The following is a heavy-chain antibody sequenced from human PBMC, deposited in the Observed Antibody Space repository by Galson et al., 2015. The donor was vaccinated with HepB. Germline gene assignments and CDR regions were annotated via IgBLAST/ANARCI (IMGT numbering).Heavy chain of an antibody. J-gene: IGHJ4*02. CDR1: GFTFSDYY. CDR2: ISSSSSTI. V-gene: IGHV3-11*04. D-gene: IGHD6-19*01. Sequence: SLRLSCAASGFTFSDYYMSWIRQAPGKGLEWVSYISSSSSTIYYADSGKGRFTISRDNAKNSLYLQMNSLRDEDTAVYYCAGIRFSSGWYRDYWGQGTLVTVSS. CDR3: AGIRFSSGWYRDY.